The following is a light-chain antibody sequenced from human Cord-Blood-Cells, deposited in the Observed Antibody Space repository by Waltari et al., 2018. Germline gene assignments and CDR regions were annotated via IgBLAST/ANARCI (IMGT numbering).Light chain of an antibody. CDR1: SLSSYY. J-gene: IGLJ3*02. CDR2: SKN. CDR3: NSRDSSGNHLNWV. Sequence: SSELTQDPAVSVALGQTVRITCQGDSLSSYYASWYQQKPGQAPVLVIYSKNNRPSGIPDRFSGSSSGNTASLTITGAQAEDEADYYCNSRDSSGNHLNWVFGGGTKLTVL. V-gene: IGLV3-19*01.